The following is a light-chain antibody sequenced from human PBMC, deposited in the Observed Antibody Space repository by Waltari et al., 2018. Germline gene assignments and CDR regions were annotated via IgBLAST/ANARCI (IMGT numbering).Light chain of an antibody. CDR2: KVS. CDR3: MQGTHWPLT. CDR1: QSLVHSDGNTY. Sequence: DVVMTQSPLSLPVTLGQPASISCRSSQSLVHSDGNTYLNWFQQRPGKSQRRLLYKVSNRDSGVPDRFSGSGSGTDFTLKISRVEAEDVGVYYCMQGTHWPLTFGGGTKVEIK. J-gene: IGKJ4*01. V-gene: IGKV2-30*02.